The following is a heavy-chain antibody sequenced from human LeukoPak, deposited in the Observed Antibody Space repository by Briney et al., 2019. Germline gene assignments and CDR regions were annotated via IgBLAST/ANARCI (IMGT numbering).Heavy chain of an antibody. CDR3: ARGQGYSYGY. J-gene: IGHJ4*02. CDR2: INHSGST. V-gene: IGHV4-34*01. Sequence: PSETLSLTCAVYGGSFSGYYWSWTRQPPGKGLEWIGEINHSGSTNYNPSLKSRVTISVDTSKNQFSLKLSSVTAADTAVYYCARGQGYSYGYWGQGTLVTVSS. CDR1: GGSFSGYY. D-gene: IGHD5-18*01.